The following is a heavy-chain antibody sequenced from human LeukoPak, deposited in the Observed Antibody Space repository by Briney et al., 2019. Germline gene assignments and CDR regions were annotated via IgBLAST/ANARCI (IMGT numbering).Heavy chain of an antibody. D-gene: IGHD3-10*01. V-gene: IGHV3-30-3*01. Sequence: PGGSLRLSCAASGFTFSSYAMHWVRQAPGKGLEWVAVISYDGNNKYYADPVKGRFTISRDNSKNTLYLQMNSLRTEDTAVYYCARENRASGYFDYWGQGTLVTVSS. CDR2: ISYDGNNK. CDR1: GFTFSSYA. J-gene: IGHJ4*02. CDR3: ARENRASGYFDY.